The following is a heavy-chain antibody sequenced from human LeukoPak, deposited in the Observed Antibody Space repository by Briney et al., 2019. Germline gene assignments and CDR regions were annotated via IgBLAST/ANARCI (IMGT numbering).Heavy chain of an antibody. D-gene: IGHD2-2*01. J-gene: IGHJ4*02. Sequence: GESLKISCKGSGYSFTSYWIGWVRQMPGKGLEWMGIIYPGDSDTRYSPSFQGQVTISADKSISTAYLQWSSLKASDTAMYYYARLRGGYQLPTPYFDYWGQGTLVTVSS. V-gene: IGHV5-51*01. CDR1: GYSFTSYW. CDR3: ARLRGGYQLPTPYFDY. CDR2: IYPGDSDT.